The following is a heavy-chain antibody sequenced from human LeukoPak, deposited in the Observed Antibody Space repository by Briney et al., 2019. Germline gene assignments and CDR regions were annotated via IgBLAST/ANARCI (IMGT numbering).Heavy chain of an antibody. CDR1: GGSISSSSYY. Sequence: SETLSLTCTVSGGSISSSSYYWGWIRQPPGKGLEWIGSIYYSGSTYYNPSLKSRVTISVDTSKNQFSLNLSSVTAADTAVYYCARLGYARFDYWGPGPLVTVSS. CDR3: ARLGYARFDY. J-gene: IGHJ4*02. D-gene: IGHD1-1*01. CDR2: IYYSGST. V-gene: IGHV4-39*01.